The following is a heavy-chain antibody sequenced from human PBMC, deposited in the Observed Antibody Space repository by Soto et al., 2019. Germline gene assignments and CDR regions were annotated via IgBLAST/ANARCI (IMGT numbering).Heavy chain of an antibody. D-gene: IGHD6-13*01. CDR2: ISGSGGST. CDR1: GFTFSSYA. Sequence: SLRLSCAASGFTFSSYAMSWVRQAPGKGLEWVSAISGSGGSTYYADSVKGRFTISRDNSKNTLYLQMNSLRAEDTAVYYCATSTGGIAAAAASDYWGQGTLVTV. CDR3: ATSTGGIAAAAASDY. J-gene: IGHJ4*02. V-gene: IGHV3-23*01.